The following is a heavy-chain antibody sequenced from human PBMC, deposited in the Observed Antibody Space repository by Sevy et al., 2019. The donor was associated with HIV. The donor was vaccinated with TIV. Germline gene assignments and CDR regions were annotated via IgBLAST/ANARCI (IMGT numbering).Heavy chain of an antibody. J-gene: IGHJ4*02. Sequence: GGSLRLSCAASGFTFSTYGMHWVRQAPGKGLEWVALIWFHGSNTYYADSVKGRFTISRDIAKNTLHLQMNSLRAEDTAAHYCARDLEFYDYGDYGPAFMPDYWGQGTLVTVSS. CDR3: ARDLEFYDYGDYGPAFMPDY. D-gene: IGHD4-17*01. CDR1: GFTFSTYG. CDR2: IWFHGSNT. V-gene: IGHV3-33*01.